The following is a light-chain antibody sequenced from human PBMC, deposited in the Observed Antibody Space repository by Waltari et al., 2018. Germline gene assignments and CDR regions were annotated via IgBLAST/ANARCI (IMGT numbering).Light chain of an antibody. CDR1: QSLLYSSNNKNY. J-gene: IGKJ1*01. Sequence: DIVMTQSPESLAVSLGERATINCKSSQSLLYSSNNKNYLAWYQQKPGQPPKLLLYWASTRESGVPDRFSGSGSGTDFTLTISSLQAEDVAVFYCQQYYSTPPTFGQGTKVEL. CDR2: WAS. CDR3: QQYYSTPPT. V-gene: IGKV4-1*01.